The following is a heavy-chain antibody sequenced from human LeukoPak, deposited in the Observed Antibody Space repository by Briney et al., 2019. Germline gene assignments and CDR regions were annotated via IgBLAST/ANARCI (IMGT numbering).Heavy chain of an antibody. V-gene: IGHV4-39*01. J-gene: IGHJ5*02. D-gene: IGHD3-3*01. CDR2: IYYSGST. CDR1: GCSISSSSYY. Sequence: SETLSLTCTVSGCSISSSSYYWGWIRQPPGKGVEWIGSIYYSGSTYFNPSPKSRVPISVDTSKNQYSLKLSSVTAADTAVYYCARRLYYDFWSGYYFDPWGQGTLVTVSS. CDR3: ARRLYYDFWSGYYFDP.